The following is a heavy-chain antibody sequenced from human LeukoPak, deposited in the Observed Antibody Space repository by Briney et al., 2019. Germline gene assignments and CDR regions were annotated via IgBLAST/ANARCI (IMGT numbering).Heavy chain of an antibody. D-gene: IGHD4-11*01. J-gene: IGHJ6*03. CDR1: GGSFSGYY. CDR3: ARDRVSNYGIYYYYYMDV. CDR2: IYTSGST. V-gene: IGHV4-4*07. Sequence: SETLSLTCAVYGGSFSGYYWSWIRQPAGKGLEWIGRIYTSGSTNYNPSLKSRVTMSVDTSKNQFSLKLSSVTAADTAVYYCARDRVSNYGIYYYYYMDVWGKGTTVTVSS.